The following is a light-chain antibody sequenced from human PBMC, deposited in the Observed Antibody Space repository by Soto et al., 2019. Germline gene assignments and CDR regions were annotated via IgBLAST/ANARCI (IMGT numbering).Light chain of an antibody. J-gene: IGLJ3*02. CDR3: SSYAGSNDRWV. Sequence: QYALTQPPSASGSPGQSVTISCTGTSSDIGAYNYVSWYQQHPGKAPKLMIHEVSKRPSGVPYRFSGSKSGNTASLTVSGLQAEDEADYYCSSYAGSNDRWVFGGGTKLTVL. CDR2: EVS. V-gene: IGLV2-8*01. CDR1: SSDIGAYNY.